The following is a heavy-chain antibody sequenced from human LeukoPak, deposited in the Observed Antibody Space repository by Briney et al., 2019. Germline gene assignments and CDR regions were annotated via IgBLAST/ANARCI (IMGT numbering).Heavy chain of an antibody. Sequence: SETLSLTCTVSGGSISRSSYFWGWIRQPPGKGLEWIGSIYYTGTTYYNPSLKSRVTISVDTSKNQFSLKLNSVTAADTAVYYCARMVVAAIPPYYYHGMDVWGQGTTVTVSS. V-gene: IGHV4-39*07. J-gene: IGHJ6*02. D-gene: IGHD2-21*02. CDR3: ARMVVAAIPPYYYHGMDV. CDR2: IYYTGTT. CDR1: GGSISRSSYF.